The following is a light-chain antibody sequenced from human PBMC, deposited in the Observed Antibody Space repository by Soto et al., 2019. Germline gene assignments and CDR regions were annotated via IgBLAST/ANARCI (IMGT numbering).Light chain of an antibody. CDR3: QQYGSSPSMYT. Sequence: EIVLTQSPGTLSLSPGERATLSCRASQCVSSSYLAWYQQKPGQAPRLLIYGASSRATGIPDRFSGSGSGTDFTLTISRLESEDFAVYYCQQYGSSPSMYTFGQGTKLEIK. V-gene: IGKV3-20*01. CDR1: QCVSSSY. CDR2: GAS. J-gene: IGKJ2*01.